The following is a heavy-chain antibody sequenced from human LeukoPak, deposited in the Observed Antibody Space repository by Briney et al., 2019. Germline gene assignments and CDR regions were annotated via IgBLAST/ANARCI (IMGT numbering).Heavy chain of an antibody. Sequence: QSGGSLRLSCAASGFTFSSYWMSWVRQAPGKGLEWVANIKQDGSEKYYVDSMKGRFTISRDNAKNSLYLQMNSLRAEDTAVYYCARVIARALRGSSGWYYWYFDLWGRGTLVTVSS. CDR3: ARVIARALRGSSGWYYWYFDL. CDR1: GFTFSSYW. D-gene: IGHD6-19*01. J-gene: IGHJ2*01. CDR2: IKQDGSEK. V-gene: IGHV3-7*01.